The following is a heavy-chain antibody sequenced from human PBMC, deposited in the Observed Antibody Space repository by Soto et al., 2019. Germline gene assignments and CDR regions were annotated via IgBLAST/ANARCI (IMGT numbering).Heavy chain of an antibody. Sequence: QVQLVESGGGVVQPGRSLRLSCAASGFTFSSYAMHWVRQAPGKGLEWVAVISYDGSNKYYADSVKGRFTISRDNSKNTMYLQMNSRRAEDTAVYYCAREDWIQLGYYYYYGMDVWGQGTTVTVSS. J-gene: IGHJ6*02. D-gene: IGHD5-18*01. CDR3: AREDWIQLGYYYYYGMDV. CDR2: ISYDGSNK. V-gene: IGHV3-30-3*01. CDR1: GFTFSSYA.